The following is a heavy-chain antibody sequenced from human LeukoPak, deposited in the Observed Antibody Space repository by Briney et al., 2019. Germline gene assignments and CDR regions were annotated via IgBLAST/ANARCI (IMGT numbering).Heavy chain of an antibody. CDR2: IYPNNGGT. CDR3: ASVTWSDKFSDFDY. V-gene: IGHV1-2*02. D-gene: IGHD3-3*01. CDR1: GYTFTGYH. J-gene: IGHJ4*02. Sequence: AASVKASCKASGYTFTGYHIHWVRQAPGQGLEWMGWIYPNNGGTKYAQKFQDRVTMTRDTSITTAYMELSRLRSDDTAVYYCASVTWSDKFSDFDYWGEGTLVTVSS.